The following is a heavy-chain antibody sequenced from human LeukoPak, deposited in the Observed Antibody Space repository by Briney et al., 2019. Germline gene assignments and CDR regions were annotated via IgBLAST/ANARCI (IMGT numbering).Heavy chain of an antibody. D-gene: IGHD1-7*01. CDR1: GYSFTNFA. J-gene: IGHJ6*02. V-gene: IGHV7-4-1*02. Sequence: ASVTVSCTASGYSFTNFAINWVRQAPGQGLEWMGWINTNTGNPTYAQGFTGRFVFSLDTSVSTAYLQINSLKTEDTAVYYCARDRNSDVWGQGTTVTVSS. CDR2: INTNTGNP. CDR3: ARDRNSDV.